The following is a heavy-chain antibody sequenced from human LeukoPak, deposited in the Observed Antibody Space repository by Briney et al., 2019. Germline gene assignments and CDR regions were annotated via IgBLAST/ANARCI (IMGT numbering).Heavy chain of an antibody. Sequence: SSETLSLTCTVSGGSISSYYWSWIRQPPGKGLEWIGYIYYSGSTNYNPSLKSRVTISVDTSKNQFSLKLSSVTAADTAVYYCARHRLELRDSGSLFDYWGQGTLVTVSS. CDR2: IYYSGST. D-gene: IGHD1-7*01. V-gene: IGHV4-59*08. J-gene: IGHJ4*02. CDR3: ARHRLELRDSGSLFDY. CDR1: GGSISSYY.